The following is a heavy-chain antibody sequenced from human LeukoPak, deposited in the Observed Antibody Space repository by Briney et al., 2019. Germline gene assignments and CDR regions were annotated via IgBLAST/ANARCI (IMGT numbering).Heavy chain of an antibody. D-gene: IGHD4-11*01. CDR1: GFTFSSYE. J-gene: IGHJ4*02. CDR3: AKDGKALSTVTTTAIFDY. CDR2: ISGSGGST. Sequence: GGSLRLSCAASGFTFSSYEMNWVRQAPGKGLEWVSAISGSGGSTYYADSVKGRFTISRDNSKNTLYLQMNSLRAEDTAVYYCAKDGKALSTVTTTAIFDYWGQGTLVTVSS. V-gene: IGHV3-23*01.